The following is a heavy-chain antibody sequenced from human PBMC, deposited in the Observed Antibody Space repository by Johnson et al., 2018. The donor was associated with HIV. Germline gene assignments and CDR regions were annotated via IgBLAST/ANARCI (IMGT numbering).Heavy chain of an antibody. CDR1: GFTFSNSA. V-gene: IGHV3-30*04. D-gene: IGHD3-16*02. CDR3: ARDSQTYDYVWGSYRLKGDDAFDI. CDR2: ISSDGSEK. J-gene: IGHJ3*02. Sequence: QVQLVESGGGVVQPGRALRLSCAASGFTFSNSAMHWVRQAPGTGLEWVAVISSDGSEKYYVDSVKGRFTISRDKDKNSLYLQMNSLRAEDTAVYYCARDSQTYDYVWGSYRLKGDDAFDIWGQGTMVTVSS.